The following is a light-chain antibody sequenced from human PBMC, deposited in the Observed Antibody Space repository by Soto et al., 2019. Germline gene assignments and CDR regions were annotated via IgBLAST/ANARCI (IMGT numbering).Light chain of an antibody. CDR3: QQYGSSPWIT. CDR2: GAS. Sequence: EIVLTQSPGTLSLSPGERATLSCRASQSVSSSYLAWYQQKPGQAPRLLIYGASSRATGIPDRFSGSGSGTGFTLTISRLEPEDFAVYYCQQYGSSPWITFGQGTRLEIK. V-gene: IGKV3-20*01. CDR1: QSVSSSY. J-gene: IGKJ5*01.